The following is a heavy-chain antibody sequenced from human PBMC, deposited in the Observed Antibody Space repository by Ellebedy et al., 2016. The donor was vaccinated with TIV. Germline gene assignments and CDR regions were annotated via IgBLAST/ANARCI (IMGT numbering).Heavy chain of an antibody. CDR1: GSSLTDYY. V-gene: IGHV4-59*08. CDR3: TRTVQLAFYMNV. Sequence: MPSETLSLTCSVSGSSLTDYYWSWIRQSPREGLEWIGNVYHTGTTIYNPTLQRRVTISVDTSKNQFSLKLTSVTAEDTAVYYCTRTVQLAFYMNVWGRGTSVTV. D-gene: IGHD3-3*02. CDR2: VYHTGTT. J-gene: IGHJ6*03.